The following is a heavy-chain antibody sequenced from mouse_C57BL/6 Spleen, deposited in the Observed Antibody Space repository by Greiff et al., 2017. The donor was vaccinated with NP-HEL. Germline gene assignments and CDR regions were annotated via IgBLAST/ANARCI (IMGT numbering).Heavy chain of an antibody. CDR2: INPNNGGT. Sequence: EVQLQQSGPELVKPGASVKISCKASGYTFTDYYMNWVKQSQGKSLEWIGDINPNNGGTSYNQKFKGKATLTVDKSSSTAYMELRSLTSEDSAVYYCSRTGTCDYWGKGTTLTVSS. CDR1: GYTFTDYY. D-gene: IGHD2-14*01. CDR3: SRTGTCDY. V-gene: IGHV1-26*01. J-gene: IGHJ2*01.